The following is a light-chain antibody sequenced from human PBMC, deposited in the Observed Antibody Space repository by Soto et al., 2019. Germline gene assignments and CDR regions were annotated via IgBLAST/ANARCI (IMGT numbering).Light chain of an antibody. CDR2: GAS. Sequence: EIVMTQSPATLSVSPGERAIVSCRASQSIRDNLAWYQQTPGRAPRLLIYGASIMATGVPARFSGSGSGTEFTLTISGLQSEDFAVYYCQQYDYWPPYTFGQGTKVEIK. V-gene: IGKV3-15*01. J-gene: IGKJ2*01. CDR1: QSIRDN. CDR3: QQYDYWPPYT.